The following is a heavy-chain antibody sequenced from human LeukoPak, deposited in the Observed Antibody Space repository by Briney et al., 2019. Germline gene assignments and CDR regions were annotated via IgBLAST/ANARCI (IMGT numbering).Heavy chain of an antibody. CDR3: ARDRGKIYCDGWYFDL. D-gene: IGHD3-10*01. Sequence: SQTLSLTCTVSGGSISSGSYYWSWIREPAGKGLEWIGRIYTSGSTNYNPSLKSRVTISVDTSTNQFSLKLSSVTAADTAVYYCARDRGKIYCDGWYFDLWGRGTLVTVSS. V-gene: IGHV4-61*02. J-gene: IGHJ2*01. CDR1: GGSISSGSYY. CDR2: IYTSGST.